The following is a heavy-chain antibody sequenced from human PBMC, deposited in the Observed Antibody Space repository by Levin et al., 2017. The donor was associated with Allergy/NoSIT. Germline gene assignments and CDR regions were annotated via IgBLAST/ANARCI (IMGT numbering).Heavy chain of an antibody. V-gene: IGHV3-23*01. CDR3: AKKQGGTSGFSFDV. CDR2: ITGGGFNT. J-gene: IGHJ3*01. Sequence: PGGSLRLSCAASGFDFSDYAMTWVRQAPGKGLEWVSVITGGGFNTYYGDSVKGRFTVSRDNSKNTLYLELNSLRAEDTGVYYCAKKQGGTSGFSFDVWGQGTMVTVSS. CDR1: GFDFSDYA. D-gene: IGHD1-1*01.